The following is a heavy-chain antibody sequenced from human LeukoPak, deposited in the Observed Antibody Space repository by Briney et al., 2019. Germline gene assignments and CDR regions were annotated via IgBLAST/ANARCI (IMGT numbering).Heavy chain of an antibody. D-gene: IGHD5-24*01. J-gene: IGHJ4*02. CDR3: AREMATDSFDY. CDR1: GGSISSGSYY. CDR2: IYTSGST. V-gene: IGHV4-61*02. Sequence: SETLSLTCTVSGGSISSGSYYWSWLRQPAGTGLEWIGRIYTSGSTNYNPSLKSRVTISVDTSKNQFSLKLSSETAADTAVYYCAREMATDSFDYWGQGTLVTVSS.